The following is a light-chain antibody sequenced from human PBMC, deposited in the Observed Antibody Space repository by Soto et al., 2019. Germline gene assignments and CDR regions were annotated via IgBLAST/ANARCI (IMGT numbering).Light chain of an antibody. Sequence: DIVLTQSPATLSLSPGEGATLSCRASQSVSTYLAWHQQRPGQAPRLLIYDASSRAPGTPARFSGSGSGRDFTLTISSLEPEDFAIYYCQQHSSWPLTFGGGTKVDSK. CDR2: DAS. CDR1: QSVSTY. V-gene: IGKV3-11*02. CDR3: QQHSSWPLT. J-gene: IGKJ4*01.